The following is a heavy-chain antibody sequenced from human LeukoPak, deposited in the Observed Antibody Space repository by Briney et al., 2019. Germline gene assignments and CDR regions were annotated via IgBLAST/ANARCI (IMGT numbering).Heavy chain of an antibody. J-gene: IGHJ6*02. V-gene: IGHV1-8*01. CDR2: MNPNNGNT. CDR1: GFRFTSYD. CDR3: ARDQRKDFWSGYYTGLDYYYGMDV. D-gene: IGHD3-3*01. Sequence: ASVKVSCKASGFRFTSYDFNWVRQASGQGLEWMGWMNPNNGNTSYAQKFQGRVTMTRDTSTSTVYMELSSLRSEDTAVYYCARDQRKDFWSGYYTGLDYYYGMDVWGQGTTVTVSS.